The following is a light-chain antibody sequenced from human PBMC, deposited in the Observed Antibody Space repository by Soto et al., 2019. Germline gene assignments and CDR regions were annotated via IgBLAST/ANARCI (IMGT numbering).Light chain of an antibody. V-gene: IGLV2-14*01. CDR2: EVS. J-gene: IGLJ2*01. CDR3: SSYTSGSTLV. CDR1: SSDVGGYNY. Sequence: QSALTQPASVSGSPGQSITISCTGISSDVGGYNYVSWYQQHPGKAPKLMIYEVSNRPSGVSNRFSGSKSGNTASLTISGLQAEDEADYYCSSYTSGSTLVFGGGTKLTVL.